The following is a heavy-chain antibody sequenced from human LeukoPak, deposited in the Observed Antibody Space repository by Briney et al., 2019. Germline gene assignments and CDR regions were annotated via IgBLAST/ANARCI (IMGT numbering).Heavy chain of an antibody. Sequence: ASVKVSCKASGGTFSSYAISWVRQAPGQRLEWMGWINAGNGNTKYSQKFQGRVTITRDTSASTAYMELSSLRSEDTAVYYCASGTGKGTNYYDSYYYGMDVWGQGTTVTVSS. J-gene: IGHJ6*02. CDR1: GGTFSSYA. CDR2: INAGNGNT. V-gene: IGHV1-3*01. CDR3: ASGTGKGTNYYDSYYYGMDV. D-gene: IGHD3-22*01.